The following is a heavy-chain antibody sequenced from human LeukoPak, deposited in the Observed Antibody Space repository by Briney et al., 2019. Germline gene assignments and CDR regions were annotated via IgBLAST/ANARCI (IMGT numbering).Heavy chain of an antibody. CDR1: GFTFNDYY. V-gene: IGHV3-11*05. Sequence: GGSLRLTCAASGFTFNDYYMAWIRQAPGKGLEWISYISSSTSDTKYADSVKGRFTISTDNVKKSLYLQMNSLRAEDTAVYYCAKDARRSSGWWFFDHWGQGTLVTVSS. D-gene: IGHD6-19*01. CDR2: ISSSTSDT. J-gene: IGHJ4*02. CDR3: AKDARRSSGWWFFDH.